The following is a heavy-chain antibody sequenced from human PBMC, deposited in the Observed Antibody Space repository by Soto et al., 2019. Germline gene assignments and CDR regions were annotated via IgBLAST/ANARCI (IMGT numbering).Heavy chain of an antibody. CDR3: ARDPDITMIVVSLDP. V-gene: IGHV3-30-3*01. CDR1: GFTFSSYA. D-gene: IGHD3-22*01. CDR2: ISYDGSNK. Sequence: GGSLRLSCAASGFTFSSYAMHWVRQAPGKGLEWVAVISYDGSNKYYADSVKGRFTISRDNSKNTLYLQMNSLRAEDTAVYYCARDPDITMIVVSLDPWGQGTLVTVTS. J-gene: IGHJ5*02.